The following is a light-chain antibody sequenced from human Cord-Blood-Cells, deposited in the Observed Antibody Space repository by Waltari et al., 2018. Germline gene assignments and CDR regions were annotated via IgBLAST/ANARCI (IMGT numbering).Light chain of an antibody. V-gene: IGLV1-44*01. Sequence: QSVLTQPPSASGTPGQRATTPCPGSSSNIGSNTVTCYQQLPGTAPKLLIYSNNQRPSGVPDRFSGSKSGTSASLAISGLQSEDEADYYCAAWDDSLNGWVFGGGTKLTVL. CDR1: SSNIGSNT. J-gene: IGLJ3*02. CDR3: AAWDDSLNGWV. CDR2: SNN.